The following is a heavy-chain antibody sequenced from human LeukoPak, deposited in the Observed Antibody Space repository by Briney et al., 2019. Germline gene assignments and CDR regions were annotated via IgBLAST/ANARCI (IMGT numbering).Heavy chain of an antibody. D-gene: IGHD3-16*01. CDR2: ISGLSSHI. CDR3: GRAFPPLRTSSAGDL. V-gene: IGHV3-21*01. Sequence: GGSLRLSCSASGFTFSDYDMTWFRQAPGKGLEWVSSISGLSSHIYYGDSVKGRFSIYRDNAKNSLYLQMNSLGAEDTAVYYCGRAFPPLRTSSAGDLWGQGTLVTVSS. CDR1: GFTFSDYD. J-gene: IGHJ4*02.